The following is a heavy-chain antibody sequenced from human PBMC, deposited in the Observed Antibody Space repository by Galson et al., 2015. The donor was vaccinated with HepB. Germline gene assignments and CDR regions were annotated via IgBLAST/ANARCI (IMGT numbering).Heavy chain of an antibody. CDR2: LIPIFGTA. J-gene: IGHJ6*02. V-gene: IGHV1-69*01. CDR3: ASLGYCSSTSCYEGGFNYYYYGMDV. D-gene: IGHD2-2*01. Sequence: SCKASGGTFSSYAISWVRQAPGQGLEWMGGLIPIFGTANYAQKFQGRVTITADESTSTAYMELSSLRSEDTAVYYCASLGYCSSTSCYEGGFNYYYYGMDVWGQGTTVTVSS. CDR1: GGTFSSYA.